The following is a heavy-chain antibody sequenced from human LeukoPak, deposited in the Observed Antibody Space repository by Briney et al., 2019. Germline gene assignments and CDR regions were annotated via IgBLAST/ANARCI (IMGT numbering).Heavy chain of an antibody. D-gene: IGHD6-13*01. J-gene: IGHJ4*02. Sequence: SETLSLTCSVSGGSISTYYWSWIRQPPGKGLEWIGYNYNRGTTNYNPSLKSRVTISVDRSKNQFSLSLTSVTAADTAVYRCARERASAGPHFEHWGRGILVTVSS. V-gene: IGHV4-59*01. CDR2: NYNRGTT. CDR1: GGSISTYY. CDR3: ARERASAGPHFEH.